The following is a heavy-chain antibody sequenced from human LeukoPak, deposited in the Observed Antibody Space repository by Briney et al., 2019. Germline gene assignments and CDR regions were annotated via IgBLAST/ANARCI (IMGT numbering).Heavy chain of an antibody. D-gene: IGHD3-22*01. Sequence: GGSLRLSCAASGFTFSSYWMHWVRQAPGKGLVWVSRINSDGSSTSYADSVKGRFTISRDSAKNTLYLQMNSLRAEDTAVYYCAKSLSVTMTVPNWFDPWGQGTLVLVSS. J-gene: IGHJ5*02. V-gene: IGHV3-74*01. CDR2: INSDGSST. CDR1: GFTFSSYW. CDR3: AKSLSVTMTVPNWFDP.